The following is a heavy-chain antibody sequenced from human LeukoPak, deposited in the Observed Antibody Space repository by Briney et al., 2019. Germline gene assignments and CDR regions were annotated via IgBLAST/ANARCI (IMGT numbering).Heavy chain of an antibody. Sequence: GGSLRLSCAASGFTFSDYYMSWIRQAPGKGLEWVSYISSSGSTIYYADSVKGRFTISRDNAKNSLYLQMNSLRAEDTAVYYCARWASSTMIVVVAPDWFDPWGQGTLVTVST. J-gene: IGHJ5*02. CDR2: ISSSGSTI. V-gene: IGHV3-11*01. CDR3: ARWASSTMIVVVAPDWFDP. D-gene: IGHD3-22*01. CDR1: GFTFSDYY.